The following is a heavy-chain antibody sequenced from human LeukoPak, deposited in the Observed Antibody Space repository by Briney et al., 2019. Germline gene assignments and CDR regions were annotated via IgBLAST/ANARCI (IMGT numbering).Heavy chain of an antibody. CDR2: ISGSGGST. D-gene: IGHD1-26*01. CDR1: GFTFDDYG. J-gene: IGHJ3*02. CDR3: AKGGYAFDI. V-gene: IGHV3-23*01. Sequence: GGSLRLSCAASGFTFDDYGMSWVRQAPGKGLEWVSAISGSGGSTYYADSVKGRFTISRDNSKNTLYLQMSSLRAEDTAVYYCAKGGYAFDIWGQGTMVTVSS.